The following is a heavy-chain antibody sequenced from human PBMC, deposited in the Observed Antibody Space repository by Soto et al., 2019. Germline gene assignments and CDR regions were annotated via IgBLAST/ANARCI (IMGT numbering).Heavy chain of an antibody. V-gene: IGHV3-15*01. J-gene: IGHJ4*02. CDR1: VFTFSNAW. CDR2: IKSYTNGGTT. CDR3: TTDDPINKY. Sequence: GPLRLSCAASVFTFSNAWMSWVRQAPGKGLEWVGRIKSYTNGGTTDYAARVKGRFAISRDDSKNTLYLQMNSLKTEDAGVYYCTTDDPINKYWGQGTLVTVS.